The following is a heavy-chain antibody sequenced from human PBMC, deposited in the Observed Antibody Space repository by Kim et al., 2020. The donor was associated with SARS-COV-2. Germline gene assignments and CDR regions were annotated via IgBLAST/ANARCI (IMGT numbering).Heavy chain of an antibody. J-gene: IGHJ5*02. Sequence: SETLSLTCTVSGGSISSGSYYWSWIRQPAGKGLEWIGRIYTSGSTNYNPSLKSRVTISVDTSKNQFSLKLSSVTAADTAVYYCAHENPSDRYVWGSYRTATNWFDPWGQGTLVTVSS. CDR2: IYTSGST. CDR3: AHENPSDRYVWGSYRTATNWFDP. CDR1: GGSISSGSYY. V-gene: IGHV4-61*02. D-gene: IGHD3-16*02.